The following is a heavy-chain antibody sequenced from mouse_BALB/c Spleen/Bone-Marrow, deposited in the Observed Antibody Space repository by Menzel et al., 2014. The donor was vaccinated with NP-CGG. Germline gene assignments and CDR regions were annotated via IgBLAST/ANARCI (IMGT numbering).Heavy chain of an antibody. Sequence: VQLQESGAELVMPGASVKMSCKASGYTFTDXWXHWVXQRPXQGLEWIGAIDTSDSYTSYNQKFKGKATLSVDESSSTAYMQLSSLTSEDSAVYYCAFYYGNYGDYWGQGTTLTVSS. CDR3: AFYYGNYGDY. D-gene: IGHD2-1*01. CDR1: GYTFTDXW. V-gene: IGHV1-69*01. J-gene: IGHJ2*01. CDR2: IDTSDSYT.